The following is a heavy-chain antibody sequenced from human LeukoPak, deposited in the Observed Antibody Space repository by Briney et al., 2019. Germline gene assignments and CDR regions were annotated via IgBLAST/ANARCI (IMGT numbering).Heavy chain of an antibody. Sequence: PGGSLRLSCAASGFTFSTYAMSWVRQAPVKGLEWVSTISGSGGDTYYADSVKGRFTISRDNSKSTLYLQMNSLRADDTAVYYCAKLRDIRAWYSSYFDYWGQGTLVTVSS. V-gene: IGHV3-23*01. CDR2: ISGSGGDT. CDR1: GFTFSTYA. D-gene: IGHD6-13*01. CDR3: AKLRDIRAWYSSYFDY. J-gene: IGHJ4*02.